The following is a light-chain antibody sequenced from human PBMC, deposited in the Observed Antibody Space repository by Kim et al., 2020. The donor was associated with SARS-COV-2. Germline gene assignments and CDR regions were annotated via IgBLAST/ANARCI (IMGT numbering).Light chain of an antibody. CDR3: QHYSAYPWT. CDR2: KAS. CDR1: QSISTW. J-gene: IGKJ1*01. Sequence: AVVGDRVNISCRASQSISTWVAWYQQKPGKAPNPLNYKASILESGVPSRFSGSGSGTDVTLTITSLQPDDFGTYYCQHYSAYPWTFGQGTKVDIK. V-gene: IGKV1-5*03.